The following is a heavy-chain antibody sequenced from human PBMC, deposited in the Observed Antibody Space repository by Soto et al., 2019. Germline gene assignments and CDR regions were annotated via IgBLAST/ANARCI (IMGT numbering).Heavy chain of an antibody. CDR2: IYYSGST. J-gene: IGHJ6*02. CDR1: GDSISRGGFF. Sequence: LSLTCTVSGDSISRGGFFWSWIRQHPGEGLEWIGYIYYSGSTYYNPSLKSRVNISVDTSKNHFSLTLGSVTAPDTAVYYCARGAMLRGPGYYYALDVWGQGTTVTVSS. V-gene: IGHV4-31*03. D-gene: IGHD3-10*01. CDR3: ARGAMLRGPGYYYALDV.